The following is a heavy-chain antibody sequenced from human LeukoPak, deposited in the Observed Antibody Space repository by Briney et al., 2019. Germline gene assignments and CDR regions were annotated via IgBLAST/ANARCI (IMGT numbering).Heavy chain of an antibody. D-gene: IGHD3-10*01. Sequence: GGSLRLSCAASGFTFSSSWMHWVRQAPGKGLEWVSRVNSDGSSTTYADSVKGRFTISRDNAKNTLYLQMNSLRAEDTAVYYCAKDGVWFGELSLRPLHNWFDPWGQGTLVTVSS. CDR1: GFTFSSSW. CDR2: VNSDGSST. J-gene: IGHJ5*02. CDR3: AKDGVWFGELSLRPLHNWFDP. V-gene: IGHV3-74*01.